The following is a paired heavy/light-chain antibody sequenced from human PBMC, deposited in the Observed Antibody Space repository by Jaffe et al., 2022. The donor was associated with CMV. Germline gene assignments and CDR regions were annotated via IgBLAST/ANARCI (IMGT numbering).Heavy chain of an antibody. D-gene: IGHD5-12*01. J-gene: IGHJ3*02. Sequence: QVQLQESGPGLVKPSETLSLTCSVSGDSIRSYYWSWIRQPPGKTLEWIGYTYYSGGNTNYNPSLKSRVTISVDTSKTQFSLRLSSVSAADTAIYYCARHVGGTNGYARDAFDIWGQGTMVTVSS. V-gene: IGHV4-59*08. CDR2: TYYSGGNT. CDR1: GDSIRSYY. CDR3: ARHVGGTNGYARDAFDI.
Light chain of an antibody. CDR2: GAS. J-gene: IGKJ4*01. CDR1: QNIGKY. Sequence: DIQMTQSPSSLSASVGDRVTITCRASQNIGKYLIWYQQKPGKAPKLLIYGASSLQSGVPSRFSGSGSGTDFTLTISSLQPEDFAPYYCQQSYSTPFTFGGGTTVEIK. CDR3: QQSYSTPFT. V-gene: IGKV1-39*01.